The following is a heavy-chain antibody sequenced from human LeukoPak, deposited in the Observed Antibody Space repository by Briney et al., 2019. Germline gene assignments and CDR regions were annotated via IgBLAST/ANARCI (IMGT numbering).Heavy chain of an antibody. Sequence: GASVKVSCKASGYTFTGYYMHWVRQAPGQGLEWMGWISAYNGNTNYAQKLQGRVTMTTDTSTSTAYMELRSLRSDDTAVYYCARDLAVAGKTPPDYWGQGTLVTVSS. CDR3: ARDLAVAGKTPPDY. V-gene: IGHV1-18*04. D-gene: IGHD6-19*01. J-gene: IGHJ4*02. CDR1: GYTFTGYY. CDR2: ISAYNGNT.